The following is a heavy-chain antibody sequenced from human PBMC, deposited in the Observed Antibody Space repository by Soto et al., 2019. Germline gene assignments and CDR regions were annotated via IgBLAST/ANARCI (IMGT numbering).Heavy chain of an antibody. CDR1: VFMFSAYT. CDR3: ATPYYYTC. CDR2: IDGDSGHI. D-gene: IGHD3-22*01. J-gene: IGHJ4*02. V-gene: IGHV3-21*01. Sequence: GGSLRHSCAGSVFMFSAYTMNWVRQAPGKGLEWLSSIDGDSGHIQYADSVQGRFTVSRDNARNSLYLQMDNLGAEDTAVYYCATPYYYTCWGQGTLVTVSS.